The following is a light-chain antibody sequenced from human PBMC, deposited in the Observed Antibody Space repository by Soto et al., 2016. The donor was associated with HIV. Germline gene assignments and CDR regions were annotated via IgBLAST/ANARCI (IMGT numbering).Light chain of an antibody. J-gene: IGLJ1*01. CDR2: DDR. CDR3: QVWDNSDHYV. CDR1: NIGTKS. V-gene: IGLV3-21*04. Sequence: SYVLTQAPSVSVAPGKTATITCGGNNIGTKSVHWYQQKPGQAPLLVIYDDRDRPSGIPERFSGSNSGHTATLIISRVEAGDEADYYCQVWDNSDHYVFGPGTKVSVL.